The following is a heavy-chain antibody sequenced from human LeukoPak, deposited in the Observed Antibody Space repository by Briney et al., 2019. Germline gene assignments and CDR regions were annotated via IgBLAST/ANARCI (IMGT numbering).Heavy chain of an antibody. V-gene: IGHV4-30-4*01. CDR2: IYYSGST. CDR3: ARRITMVRGVITDGFDI. CDR1: GGSISSGDYS. D-gene: IGHD3-10*01. J-gene: IGHJ3*02. Sequence: SETLSLTCTVSGGSISSGDYSWSWIRQPPGKGLEWIGYIYYSGSTYYNPSLKSRVTISVDTSKNQFSLKLSSVTAADTAVYYCARRITMVRGVITDGFDIWGQGTMDTVSS.